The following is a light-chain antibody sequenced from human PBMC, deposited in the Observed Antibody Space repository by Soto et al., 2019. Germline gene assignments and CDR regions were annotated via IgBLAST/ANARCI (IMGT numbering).Light chain of an antibody. V-gene: IGLV2-23*02. J-gene: IGLJ3*02. Sequence: QSVLTQPASVSGSPGQSITISCTGTSSDVGRYNYVSWYQQHPGKAPKLIICEVSKRPSGVSNRFSGSKSGNTASLTISGLQAEDEADYYCCSYAGDISPWVFGGGTKLTVL. CDR3: CSYAGDISPWV. CDR2: EVS. CDR1: SSDVGRYNY.